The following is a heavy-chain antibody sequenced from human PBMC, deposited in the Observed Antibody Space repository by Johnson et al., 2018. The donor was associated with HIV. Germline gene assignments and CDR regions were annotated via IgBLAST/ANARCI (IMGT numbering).Heavy chain of an antibody. CDR2: IGTAGDT. Sequence: VQLVESGGGLQPGGSLRLSCAASGFTFSSYDMHWVRQATGKGLEWVSAIGTAGDTYYPGSVKGRFTISRENAKNSLYLQMNSLRAEDTAVYYCARAKYGGAFDVWGQGTMVSVSS. V-gene: IGHV3-13*01. J-gene: IGHJ3*01. CDR3: ARAKYGGAFDV. D-gene: IGHD3-16*01. CDR1: GFTFSSYD.